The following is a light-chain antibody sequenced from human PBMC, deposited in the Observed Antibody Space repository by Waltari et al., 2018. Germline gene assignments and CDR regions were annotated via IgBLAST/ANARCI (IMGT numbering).Light chain of an antibody. CDR2: DAS. CDR1: QPVSSSY. CDR3: QQYGPSYT. Sequence: EIVLTPSPGTLSLSPGERATLSCRASQPVSSSYLAWYQQIPGRAPRLLIYDASNRATGIPDRFIAGGSGTDFTLTITRLEPEDVAVYYCQQYGPSYTFGQGTKL. V-gene: IGKV3-20*01. J-gene: IGKJ2*01.